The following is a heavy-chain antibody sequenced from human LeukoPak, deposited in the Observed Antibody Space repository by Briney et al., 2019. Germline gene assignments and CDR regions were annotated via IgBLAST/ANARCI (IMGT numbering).Heavy chain of an antibody. CDR3: ARVMESEREGDAFDI. CDR1: GGTFSSYA. J-gene: IGHJ3*02. D-gene: IGHD3-3*01. Sequence: SVKVSCKASGGTFSSYAISWVRQAPGQGLEWMGGIIPIFGTANYAQKFQGRVTITADDSTSTAYMELSSLRSEDTAVYYCARVMESEREGDAFDIWGQGTMVTVSS. V-gene: IGHV1-69*13. CDR2: IIPIFGTA.